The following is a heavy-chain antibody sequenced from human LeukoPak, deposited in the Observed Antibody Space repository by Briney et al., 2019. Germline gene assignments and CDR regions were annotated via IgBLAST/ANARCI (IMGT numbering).Heavy chain of an antibody. CDR3: ARADSSGWYYDYFDY. D-gene: IGHD6-19*01. J-gene: IGHJ4*02. CDR1: GFTFSDYY. CDR2: ISSSSSYI. Sequence: GGSLRLSCAASGFTFSDYYMSWIRQAPGKGLEWVSSISSSSSYIYYADSVKGRFTISRDNAKNSLYLQMNSLRAEDTAVYYCARADSSGWYYDYFDYWGQGTLVTVSS. V-gene: IGHV3-11*06.